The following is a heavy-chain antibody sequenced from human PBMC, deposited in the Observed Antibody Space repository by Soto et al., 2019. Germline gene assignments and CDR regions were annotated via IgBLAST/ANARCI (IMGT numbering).Heavy chain of an antibody. CDR3: ASGATYSSSPILDY. CDR2: ISGSGGST. D-gene: IGHD6-6*01. V-gene: IGHV3-23*01. J-gene: IGHJ4*02. CDR1: GFTFSSYA. Sequence: GGSLRLSCAASGFTFSSYAMSWVRQAPGKGLEWVSAISGSGGSTYYADSVKGRFTISRDNSKNTLYLQMNSLRAEDTAVYYCASGATYSSSPILDYWGQGTLVTVSS.